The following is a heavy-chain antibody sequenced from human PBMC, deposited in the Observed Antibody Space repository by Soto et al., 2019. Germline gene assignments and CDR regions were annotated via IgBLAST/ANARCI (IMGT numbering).Heavy chain of an antibody. V-gene: IGHV1-46*01. CDR1: GYTFTNFY. J-gene: IGHJ4*02. CDR2: INPGVGST. CDR3: AIIWRGRHCYFDY. Sequence: GASVKVSCKASGYTFTNFYIHWVRQAPGQGLEWMGRINPGVGSTTYAQRFQDRVTMTRETSTSTVYMELSSLRSEDRAMYYCAIIWRGRHCYFDYWCPAILVTVS. D-gene: IGHD3-3*01.